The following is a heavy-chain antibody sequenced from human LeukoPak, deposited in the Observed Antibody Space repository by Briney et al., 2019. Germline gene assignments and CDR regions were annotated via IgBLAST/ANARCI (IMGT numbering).Heavy chain of an antibody. CDR3: ARVGPETAFDY. J-gene: IGHJ4*02. CDR2: INYKGGTT. V-gene: IGHV3-64*02. CDR1: GFTLSSFS. Sequence: GGSLRLSCAASGFTLSSFSMHWVRQSPGRGLEYVSAINYKGGTTYYADSVKGRFTISRDNSENTLYLQMASLRGEDMAVYYCARVGPETAFDYWGQGTLVTVSS. D-gene: IGHD1-14*01.